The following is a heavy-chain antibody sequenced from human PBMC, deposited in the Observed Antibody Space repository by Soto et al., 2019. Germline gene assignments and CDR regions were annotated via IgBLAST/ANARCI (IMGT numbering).Heavy chain of an antibody. Sequence: ASVKVSCKASGYTFTSCYMHWVRQAPGQGLEWMGIINPNGGSTSYAQKFQGRVTMTRDTSTSTVYMELSSLSSEDTAVYYCARDKLGYTYGKYYYSGLDVWGQGTTVTVSS. V-gene: IGHV1-46*01. CDR2: INPNGGST. D-gene: IGHD5-18*01. J-gene: IGHJ6*02. CDR3: ARDKLGYTYGKYYYSGLDV. CDR1: GYTFTSCY.